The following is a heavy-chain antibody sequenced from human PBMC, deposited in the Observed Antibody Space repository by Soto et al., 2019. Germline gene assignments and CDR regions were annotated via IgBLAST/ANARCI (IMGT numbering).Heavy chain of an antibody. J-gene: IGHJ5*02. CDR1: GGSISSDGYY. D-gene: IGHD3-3*01. CDR3: ARENYKSGYPHHRFDP. Sequence: SETLFLTCTASGGSISSDGYYWSWIRQHPVKGLEYIGYIYPSGDSYYTPSLGRRVTVSVDTSENQFSLHLRSVTAADTAVYYCARENYKSGYPHHRFDPWGQGIPVTAS. CDR2: IYPSGDS. V-gene: IGHV4-31*03.